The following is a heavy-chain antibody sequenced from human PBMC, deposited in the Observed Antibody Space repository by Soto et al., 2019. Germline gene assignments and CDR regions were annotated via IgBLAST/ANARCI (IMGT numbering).Heavy chain of an antibody. J-gene: IGHJ4*02. D-gene: IGHD6-19*01. CDR3: AKFFVAGARGYFDS. CDR1: GFIFSSYA. CDR2: ISASGDNA. V-gene: IGHV3-23*01. Sequence: PGGSLRLSCSASGFIFSSYAMSWVRQAPGKGLEWVSAISASGDNAYYADSVKGRFTISRDRSKSLYLQMKSLRAEDTAIYYCAKFFVAGARGYFDSWGQGTLVT.